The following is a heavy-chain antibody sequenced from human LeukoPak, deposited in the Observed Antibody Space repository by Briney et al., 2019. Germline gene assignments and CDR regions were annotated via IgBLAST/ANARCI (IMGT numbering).Heavy chain of an antibody. J-gene: IGHJ3*02. D-gene: IGHD1-26*01. CDR1: GYTFTGYY. CDR3: ARDWDLYCAFDI. Sequence: GASVKVSCRASGYTFTGYYMHWVRQAPGQGLEWMGWINPNSGGTNYAQKFQGRVTMTRDTSISTAYMELSRLRSDDTAVYYCARDWDLYCAFDIWGQGTMVTVSS. V-gene: IGHV1-2*02. CDR2: INPNSGGT.